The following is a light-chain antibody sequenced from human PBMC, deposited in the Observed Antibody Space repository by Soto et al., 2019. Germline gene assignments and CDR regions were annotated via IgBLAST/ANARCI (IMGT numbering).Light chain of an antibody. CDR1: SSDVGRYNY. J-gene: IGLJ1*01. V-gene: IGLV2-14*01. CDR3: SSFTRSSTFV. Sequence: QSALAQPASVSGSPGQSITISCTGTSSDVGRYNYVSWFQQHPGKAPKLMIFDVSNWPSGVSDRFSGSKSGNTASLTISGLQAEDEADYYCSSFTRSSTFVFGTGTKLTVL. CDR2: DVS.